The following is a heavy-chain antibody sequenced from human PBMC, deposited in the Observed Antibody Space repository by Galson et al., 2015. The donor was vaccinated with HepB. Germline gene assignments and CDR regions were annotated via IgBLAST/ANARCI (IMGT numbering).Heavy chain of an antibody. D-gene: IGHD1-7*01. CDR1: GYSFTSYY. V-gene: IGHV1-46*03. CDR2: INPSGGIT. Sequence: SVKVSCKASGYSFTSYYMHWVRQAPGQGLEWMGIINPSGGITSYSQKFQGRVTMTRDTSTSTVYMELSSLRSEDTAVFYCARGPNISGTTHWFDPWGQGTLVTVSS. CDR3: ARGPNISGTTHWFDP. J-gene: IGHJ5*02.